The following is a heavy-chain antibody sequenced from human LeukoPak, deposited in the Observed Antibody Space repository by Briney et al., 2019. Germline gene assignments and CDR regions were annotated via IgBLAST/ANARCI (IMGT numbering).Heavy chain of an antibody. J-gene: IGHJ3*02. Sequence: GASVKVSCKASGGTFSSYAISWVRQAPGQGLEWMGRINPNSGGTNYAQKFQGRVTMTRDTSISTAYMELSRLRSDDTAVYYCARVNTAMVHAFDIWGQGTMVTVSS. V-gene: IGHV1-2*06. CDR3: ARVNTAMVHAFDI. CDR2: INPNSGGT. D-gene: IGHD5-18*01. CDR1: GGTFSSYA.